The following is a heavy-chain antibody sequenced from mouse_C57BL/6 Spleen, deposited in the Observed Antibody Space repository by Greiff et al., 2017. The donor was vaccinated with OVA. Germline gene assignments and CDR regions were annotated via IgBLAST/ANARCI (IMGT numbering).Heavy chain of an antibody. J-gene: IGHJ3*01. V-gene: IGHV1-80*01. D-gene: IGHD3-2*02. Sequence: QVQLQQSGAELVKPGASVKISCKASGYAFSSYWMNWVKQRPGKGLEWIGQIYPGDGDTNYNGKFKGQATLTADKSSSTAYMQLSSRTSEDSAVYFCARSGRQLSPFACWGQGTLVTVSA. CDR3: ARSGRQLSPFAC. CDR2: IYPGDGDT. CDR1: GYAFSSYW.